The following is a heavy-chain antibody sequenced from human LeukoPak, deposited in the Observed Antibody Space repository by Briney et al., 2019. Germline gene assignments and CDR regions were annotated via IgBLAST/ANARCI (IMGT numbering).Heavy chain of an antibody. CDR2: INHSGST. CDR3: ARSGYSYGLGY. V-gene: IGHV4-34*01. Sequence: SETLSLTCAVYGGSFSGYYWSWIRQPPGKGLEWIGEINHSGSTNYNPSLKSRVTIPVDTSKNQFSLKLSSVTAADTAVYYCARSGYSYGLGYWGQGTLVTVSS. D-gene: IGHD5-18*01. J-gene: IGHJ4*02. CDR1: GGSFSGYY.